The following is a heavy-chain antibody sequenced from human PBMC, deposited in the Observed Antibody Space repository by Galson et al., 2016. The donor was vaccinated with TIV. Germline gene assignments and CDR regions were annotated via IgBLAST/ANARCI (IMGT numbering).Heavy chain of an antibody. D-gene: IGHD1-26*01. J-gene: IGHJ4*02. CDR3: ARELGPAKWAPSNYFDY. Sequence: LSLTCAVSGGSISSGGYHWSWIRQHPGKGLDWIGYIYDSGNTDYNPSLKSPVTISLDTSENQFSLRLNSVTAAETAVYYCARELGPAKWAPSNYFDYWGRGTLVTVSS. CDR1: GGSISSGGYH. CDR2: IYDSGNT. V-gene: IGHV4-31*11.